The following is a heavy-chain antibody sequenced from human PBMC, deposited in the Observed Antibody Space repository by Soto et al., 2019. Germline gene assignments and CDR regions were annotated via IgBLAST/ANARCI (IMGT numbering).Heavy chain of an antibody. CDR1: GGSISSSNW. Sequence: QVQLQESGPGLVKPSGTLSLTCAVSGGSISSSNWWSWVRQPPGKGLEWIGEIYHSGSTNYNPSLKSRVTKSVDNSKNQFSLKLSSVTAADTAVYYCARYNSGAGVEMALGYWGQGTLVTVSS. D-gene: IGHD3-10*01. CDR2: IYHSGST. J-gene: IGHJ4*02. CDR3: ARYNSGAGVEMALGY. V-gene: IGHV4-4*02.